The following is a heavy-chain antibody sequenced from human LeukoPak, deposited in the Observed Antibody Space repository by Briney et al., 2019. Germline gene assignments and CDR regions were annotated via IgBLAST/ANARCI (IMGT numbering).Heavy chain of an antibody. CDR2: IKEDGSDK. CDR3: ARDAGSSSYYDFWSGYPGLYDAFDI. Sequence: PGGSLRLSCAASGFTFSKTWMSWIRQAPGKGLEWVANIKEDGSDKYYVDSVKGRFTVSRDNANNLLHLQMNSLGAEDTAVYYCARDAGSSSYYDFWSGYPGLYDAFDIRGQGTMVTVSS. D-gene: IGHD3-3*01. J-gene: IGHJ3*02. V-gene: IGHV3-7*01. CDR1: GFTFSKTW.